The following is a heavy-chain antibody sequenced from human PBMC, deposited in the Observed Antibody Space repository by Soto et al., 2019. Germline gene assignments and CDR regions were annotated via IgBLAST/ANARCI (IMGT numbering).Heavy chain of an antibody. D-gene: IGHD3-3*01. J-gene: IGHJ4*02. CDR1: GLTFSSYG. CDR2: IWYDGSNK. CDR3: AREKYLLAEGLAPLYYFDY. Sequence: GGSLRLSCAASGLTFSSYGMHWVRQAPGKGLEWVAVIWYDGSNKYYADSVKGRFTISRDNSKNTLYLQMNSLRAEDTAVYYCAREKYLLAEGLAPLYYFDYWGQGTLVTVSS. V-gene: IGHV3-33*08.